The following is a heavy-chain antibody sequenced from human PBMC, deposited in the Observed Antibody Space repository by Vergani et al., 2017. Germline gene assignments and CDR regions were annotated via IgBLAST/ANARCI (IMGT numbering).Heavy chain of an antibody. CDR3: ARDIAVPNLGGGNDY. CDR1: GYTFTDYY. J-gene: IGHJ4*02. D-gene: IGHD6-19*01. CDR2: ISAYNGNT. V-gene: IGHV1-18*04. Sequence: VQLVQSGAEVKKPGATVKISCKVSGYTFTDYYMHWVQQAPGKGLEWMGWISAYNGNTNYAQKLQGRVTMTTDTSTSTAYMELRSLRSDDTAVYYCARDIAVPNLGGGNDYWGQGTLVTVSS.